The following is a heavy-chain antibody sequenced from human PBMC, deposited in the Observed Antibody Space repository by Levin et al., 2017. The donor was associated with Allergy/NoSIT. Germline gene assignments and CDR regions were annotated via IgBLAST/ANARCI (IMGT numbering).Heavy chain of an antibody. D-gene: IGHD3-22*01. CDR2: ISYDGSNK. J-gene: IGHJ4*02. CDR1: GFTFSSYA. V-gene: IGHV3-30*04. CDR3: ARGLITMIVVEDWDFDY. Sequence: AGGSLRLSCAASGFTFSSYAMHWVRQAPGKGLEWVAVISYDGSNKYYADSVKGRFTISRDNSKNTLYLQMNSLRAEDTAVYYCARGLITMIVVEDWDFDYWGQGTLVTVSS.